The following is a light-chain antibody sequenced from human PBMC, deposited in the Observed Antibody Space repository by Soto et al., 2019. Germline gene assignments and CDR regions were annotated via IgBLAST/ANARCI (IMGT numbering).Light chain of an antibody. CDR3: QQYNSYSWT. CDR1: QSIVNW. Sequence: DIHMTQSPSTLSASVGDRVTITCRASQSIVNWLAWYQQKPGKAPKLLIYKASSLESGVPSRFSGSGSGTEFTLTISSLQPDDLATYYCQQYNSYSWTFGQGTKVDIK. V-gene: IGKV1-5*03. CDR2: KAS. J-gene: IGKJ1*01.